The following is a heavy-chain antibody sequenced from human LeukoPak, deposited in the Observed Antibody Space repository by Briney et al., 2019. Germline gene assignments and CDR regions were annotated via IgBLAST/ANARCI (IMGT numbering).Heavy chain of an antibody. Sequence: TGGSLRLSCAASGFTFSSYAMHWVRQAPGKGLEWVAVISYDGSNKYYADSVKGRFTISRDNSKNTLYLQMNSLRAEDTAVYYCARALNWGLDYWGQGTLVTVSS. CDR3: ARALNWGLDY. J-gene: IGHJ4*02. D-gene: IGHD7-27*01. CDR1: GFTFSSYA. CDR2: ISYDGSNK. V-gene: IGHV3-30*04.